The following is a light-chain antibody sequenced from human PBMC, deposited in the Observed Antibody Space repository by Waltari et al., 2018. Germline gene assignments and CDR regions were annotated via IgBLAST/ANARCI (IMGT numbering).Light chain of an antibody. CDR2: TVS. Sequence: VFLTQTPATLSLSPGERATLTCRASQSVRSYLAWYQQKPGQAPRLLIHTVSSRATGIPDRFSGSGSGTEFTLTINSLEPEVVGVYHCYQHSSGYTFGPGTKLEIK. CDR1: QSVRSY. CDR3: YQHSSGYT. J-gene: IGKJ3*01. V-gene: IGKV3-11*01.